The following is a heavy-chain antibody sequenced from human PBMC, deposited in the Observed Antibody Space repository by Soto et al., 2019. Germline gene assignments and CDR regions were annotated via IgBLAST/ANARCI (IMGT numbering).Heavy chain of an antibody. Sequence: GGSLRLSCAASGFTFSSYGMHWVRQAPGKGLEWVAVISYDGSNKYYADSVKGRFTISRDNSKNTLYLQMNSLRAEDTAVYYCAKLRYCSGGSCYWGQGTLVTVSS. V-gene: IGHV3-30*18. CDR1: GFTFSSYG. CDR3: AKLRYCSGGSCY. D-gene: IGHD2-15*01. J-gene: IGHJ4*02. CDR2: ISYDGSNK.